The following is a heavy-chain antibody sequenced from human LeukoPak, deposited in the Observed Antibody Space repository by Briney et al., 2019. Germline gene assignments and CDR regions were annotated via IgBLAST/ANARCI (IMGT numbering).Heavy chain of an antibody. V-gene: IGHV3-53*01. J-gene: IGHJ4*02. D-gene: IGHD2-15*01. CDR2: IFTTGKT. Sequence: GGSLRLSCAVSGINVTGNYMSWVRQAPGKRLQWVAAIFTTGKTYYAGFVKGRFSISRDIPKNTVYLQINAVRGDDTVRYFCATLGYWGQGTLLTVSS. CDR3: ATLGY. CDR1: GINVTGNY.